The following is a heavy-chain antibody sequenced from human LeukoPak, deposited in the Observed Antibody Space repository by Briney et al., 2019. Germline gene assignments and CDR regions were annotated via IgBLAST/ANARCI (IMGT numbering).Heavy chain of an antibody. CDR1: GFTFSSYG. Sequence: PGRSLRLSCAASGFTFSSYGMHWVRQAPGKGLEWVAVIWYDGSNKYYADSVKGRFTISRDNSENTLYLQMNSLRAEDTAVYYCARERGSYSMTYFDYRGQGTLVTVSS. D-gene: IGHD1-26*01. CDR3: ARERGSYSMTYFDY. J-gene: IGHJ4*02. V-gene: IGHV3-33*01. CDR2: IWYDGSNK.